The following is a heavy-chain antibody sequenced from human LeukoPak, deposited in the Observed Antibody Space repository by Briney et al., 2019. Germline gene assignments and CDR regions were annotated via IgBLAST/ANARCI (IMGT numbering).Heavy chain of an antibody. CDR3: ARGRGRVDYYYYYYMDV. V-gene: IGHV1-8*01. Sequence: ASVNVSCKASGYTFTNYDINWVRQATGQGLEWMGWMNPNSDNTGYRQKFQGRVTITADESTSTAYMELSSLRSEDTAVYYCARGRGRVDYYYYYYMDVWGKGTTVTVSS. J-gene: IGHJ6*03. CDR2: MNPNSDNT. CDR1: GYTFTNYD. D-gene: IGHD2-21*01.